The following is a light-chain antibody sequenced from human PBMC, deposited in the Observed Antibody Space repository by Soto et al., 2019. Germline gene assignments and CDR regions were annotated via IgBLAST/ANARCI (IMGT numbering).Light chain of an antibody. V-gene: IGKV1-8*01. Sequence: AIRMTQSPSSFSASTGDRVTITCRASQGISTYLAWYQQKPGKAPKLLIYAASTLQSGVPSRFSGSGSGTDFTLTISYLQSDDFATYYCQQYYGYPQTFGQGTKV. CDR3: QQYYGYPQT. CDR1: QGISTY. CDR2: AAS. J-gene: IGKJ1*01.